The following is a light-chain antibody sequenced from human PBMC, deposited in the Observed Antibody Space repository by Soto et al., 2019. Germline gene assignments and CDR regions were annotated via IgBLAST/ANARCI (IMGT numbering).Light chain of an antibody. V-gene: IGKV1D-12*01. CDR2: YAS. J-gene: IGKJ1*01. Sequence: DIQMTQSPSSVSASVGDRVTITCRASQGISSLLAWYQQKRGKAPKLLIYYASNLENGVPSRFSGSGSGPDFTLTISSLQPEDFATYFCQQADSFPWTFGQGTKVEL. CDR1: QGISSL. CDR3: QQADSFPWT.